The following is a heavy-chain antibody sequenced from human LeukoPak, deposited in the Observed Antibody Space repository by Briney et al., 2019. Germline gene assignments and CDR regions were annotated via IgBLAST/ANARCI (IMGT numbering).Heavy chain of an antibody. J-gene: IGHJ5*02. CDR3: ARDEPAPYDYVWGSAFT. Sequence: GGSLRLSCAASGFTFSSYSMNWVRQAPGKGLEWVSSISSSSSYIYYADSVKGRFTISRDNAKNSLYLQMNSLRAEDTAVYYRARDEPAPYDYVWGSAFTWGQGTLVTVSS. D-gene: IGHD3-16*01. CDR1: GFTFSSYS. CDR2: ISSSSSYI. V-gene: IGHV3-21*01.